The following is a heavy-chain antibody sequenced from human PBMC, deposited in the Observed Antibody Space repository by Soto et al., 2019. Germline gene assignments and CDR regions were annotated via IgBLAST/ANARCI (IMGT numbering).Heavy chain of an antibody. D-gene: IGHD3-22*01. CDR3: ARPKDYDDCLDL. CDR1: GYTFTGYY. CDR2: INPNSGGT. Sequence: VASVKVSCKASGYTFTGYYMHWVRQAPGQGLEWMGWINPNSGGTNYAQKFQGRVTFTRDTSANTAYMELSSLISEDTAVYYCARPKDYDDCLDLWGQGTLVTVSS. V-gene: IGHV1-2*02. J-gene: IGHJ4*02.